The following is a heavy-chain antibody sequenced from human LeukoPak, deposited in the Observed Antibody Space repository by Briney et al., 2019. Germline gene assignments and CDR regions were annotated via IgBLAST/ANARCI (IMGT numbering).Heavy chain of an antibody. Sequence: GGSLRLSCAASGFTFSSYAMHWVRQAPGKGLEWVAVISYDGSNKYYADSVKGRFTISRDNSKNTLYLQMNSLRAEDTAVYYCARTYYDFWSPGAFDIWGQGTMVTVSS. CDR1: GFTFSSYA. D-gene: IGHD3-3*01. CDR2: ISYDGSNK. CDR3: ARTYYDFWSPGAFDI. J-gene: IGHJ3*02. V-gene: IGHV3-30-3*01.